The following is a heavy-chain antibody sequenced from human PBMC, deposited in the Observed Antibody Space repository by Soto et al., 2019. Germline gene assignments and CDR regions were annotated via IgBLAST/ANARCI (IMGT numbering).Heavy chain of an antibody. V-gene: IGHV2-5*02. CDR3: AHRTGYGALFDY. Sequence: QITLKESGPTLVKPTQTLTLTCTFSGLSLNTNGVSVGWVRQPPGRALEWLALIYWDDDQHYSPSLKSRLTITKDTSKNQAVLTMTNMDPVDTATYYCAHRTGYGALFDYWGQGTLVTVSS. CDR2: IYWDDDQ. J-gene: IGHJ4*02. CDR1: GLSLNTNGVS. D-gene: IGHD4-17*01.